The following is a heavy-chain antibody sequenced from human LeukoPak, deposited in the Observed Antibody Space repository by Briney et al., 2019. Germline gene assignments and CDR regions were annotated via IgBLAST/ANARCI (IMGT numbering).Heavy chain of an antibody. J-gene: IGHJ4*02. CDR3: ARGYSGTYRFGY. Sequence: GGSLRLSCAASGFTFSSYWMHWVRQAPGKGLVWVSRINSDGSSTSYADSVKGRFTISRDNAKNTLYLQMSSLRAKDTAVYYCARGYSGTYRFGYWGQGTLVTVSS. CDR2: INSDGSST. D-gene: IGHD1-26*01. V-gene: IGHV3-74*01. CDR1: GFTFSSYW.